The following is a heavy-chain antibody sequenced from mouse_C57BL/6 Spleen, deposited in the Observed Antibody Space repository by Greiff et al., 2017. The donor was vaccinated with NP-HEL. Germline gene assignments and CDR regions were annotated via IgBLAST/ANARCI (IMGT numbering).Heavy chain of an antibody. V-gene: IGHV1-82*01. D-gene: IGHD2-5*01. Sequence: QVHVKQSGPELVKPGASVKISCKASGYAFSSSWMNWVKQRPGKGLEWIGRIYPVAGDTTSNGKFKGKATLTADKSSSTAYMQLSSLTSEDSAVYFCARYYSNYGWYFDVWGTGTTVTVSS. CDR3: ARYYSNYGWYFDV. J-gene: IGHJ1*03. CDR1: GYAFSSSW. CDR2: IYPVAGDT.